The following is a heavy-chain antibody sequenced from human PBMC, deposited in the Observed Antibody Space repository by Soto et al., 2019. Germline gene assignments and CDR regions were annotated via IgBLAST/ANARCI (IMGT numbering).Heavy chain of an antibody. Sequence: QLQLQESGPGLVKPSETLSLTCTVSGGSISSSSYYWGWIRQPPGKGLEWIGSIYYSGSTYYNPALKSRVTISVDTSKTQFSLKLNSVTAADTAVYYCAVVVVAAVDYWGQGTLVTVSS. D-gene: IGHD2-15*01. V-gene: IGHV4-39*01. CDR2: IYYSGST. CDR1: GGSISSSSYY. CDR3: AVVVVAAVDY. J-gene: IGHJ4*02.